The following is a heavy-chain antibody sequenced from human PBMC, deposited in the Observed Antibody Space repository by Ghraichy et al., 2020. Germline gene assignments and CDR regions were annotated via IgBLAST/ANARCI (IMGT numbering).Heavy chain of an antibody. J-gene: IGHJ4*02. CDR1: GFAYNSYW. V-gene: IGHV3-7*01. CDR3: ARGWGRFDY. CDR2: IKYDGSAE. Sequence: GGSLRLSCAASGFAYNSYWMNWVRQAPGNGLEWVAYIKYDGSAEYYVDSVKGRFAISRDNAKNSLFLQMNSLRAEDTAVYYCARGWGRFDYWGQGTLVTVSS. D-gene: IGHD2-21*02.